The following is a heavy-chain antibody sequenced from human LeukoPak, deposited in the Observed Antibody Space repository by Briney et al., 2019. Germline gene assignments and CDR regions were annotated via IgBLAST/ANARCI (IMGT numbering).Heavy chain of an antibody. CDR1: GGSISSYY. CDR2: IYYSGST. D-gene: IGHD5-12*01. CDR3: ARLSYGGYPPYYGMDV. Sequence: SETLSLTCTVSGGSISSYYWSWIRQPPGKGLEWFGYIYYSGSTNYNPSLKSRVTISVDTSKNQFSLKLSSVTAADTAVYYCARLSYGGYPPYYGMDVWGQGTTVTVSS. V-gene: IGHV4-59*08. J-gene: IGHJ6*02.